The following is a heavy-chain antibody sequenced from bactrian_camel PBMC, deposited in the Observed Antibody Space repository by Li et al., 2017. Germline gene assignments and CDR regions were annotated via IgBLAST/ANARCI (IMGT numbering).Heavy chain of an antibody. J-gene: IGHJ4*01. D-gene: IGHD2*01. Sequence: HVQLVESGGGSVQAGGSLKLSCAASGYIFSTCGMSWYRQAPGNKCELVATISLSRSGFTLYAESVKGRFTISRDNAKNTLFLQLNSLKPEDTAMYYCAENGYYSVAYWGQGTQVTVS. CDR2: ISLSRSGFT. CDR1: GYIFSTCG. V-gene: IGHV3S54*01. CDR3: AENGYYSVAY.